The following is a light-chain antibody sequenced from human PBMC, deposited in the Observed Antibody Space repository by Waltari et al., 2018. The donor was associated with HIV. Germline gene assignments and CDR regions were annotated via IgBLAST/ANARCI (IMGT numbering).Light chain of an antibody. CDR1: QSVLNSSSNKNS. V-gene: IGKV4-1*01. CDR3: QQHYTSPYT. J-gene: IGKJ2*01. Sequence: DIVMTQSPDSLAVSLGERATINCKSSQSVLNSSSNKNSLAWYQQKSGQPPNLLIYWASTRESGVPGRFSGSGSGTDFTLTISSLQAADVAVYDCQQHYTSPYTFGQGTKLDIK. CDR2: WAS.